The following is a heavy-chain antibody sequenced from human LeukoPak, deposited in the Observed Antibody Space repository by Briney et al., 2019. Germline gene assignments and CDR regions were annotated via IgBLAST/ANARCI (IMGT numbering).Heavy chain of an antibody. CDR2: INHSGST. V-gene: IGHV4-34*01. D-gene: IGHD6-25*01. Sequence: SETLSLTCAVYGGSFSGYYWSWIRQPPGKGLEWIGEINHSGSTNYNPSLKSRVTISVDTSKNQFSLKLSSATAADTAVYYCARGVRSSGSRGIDYWGQGTLATVSS. CDR1: GGSFSGYY. J-gene: IGHJ4*02. CDR3: ARGVRSSGSRGIDY.